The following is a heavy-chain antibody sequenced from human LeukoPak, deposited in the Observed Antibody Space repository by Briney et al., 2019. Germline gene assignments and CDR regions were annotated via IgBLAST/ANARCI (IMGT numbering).Heavy chain of an antibody. CDR3: ARSSRAMVRGVMDY. D-gene: IGHD3-10*01. Sequence: GGSLRLSCSASGFTFSDYYMSWIRQAPGKGLEWVSYISSSGSTIYYADSVKGRFTISRDNAKNSLYLQMNSLRAEDTAVYYCARSSRAMVRGVMDYWGQGTLVTVSS. V-gene: IGHV3-11*01. CDR1: GFTFSDYY. J-gene: IGHJ4*02. CDR2: ISSSGSTI.